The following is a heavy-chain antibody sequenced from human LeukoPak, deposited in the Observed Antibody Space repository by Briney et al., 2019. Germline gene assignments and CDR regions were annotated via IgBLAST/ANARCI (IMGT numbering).Heavy chain of an antibody. CDR1: GGSISSSSYS. V-gene: IGHV4-61*01. Sequence: SETLSLTCTVSGGSISSSSYSWGWIRQPPGKGLEWIGYIYYSGSTKYNPSLKSRVTISVDTSKNQFSLKLNSVTAADTAIYYCARDRTYRGSSTTYFYAMDVWGQGTTVTVSS. CDR2: IYYSGST. J-gene: IGHJ6*02. D-gene: IGHD6-6*01. CDR3: ARDRTYRGSSTTYFYAMDV.